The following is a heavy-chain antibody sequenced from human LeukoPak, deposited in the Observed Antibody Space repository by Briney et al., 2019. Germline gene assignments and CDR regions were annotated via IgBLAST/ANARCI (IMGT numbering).Heavy chain of an antibody. CDR1: GYSINGGYY. CDR3: ARDLPGIFTMVRGVGFDY. D-gene: IGHD3-10*01. CDR2: IHHSGST. Sequence: PSETLSLTCAVSGYSINGGYYWGRIRQPPGKGLEWIASIHHSGSTHYNPSLKSRVTISVDTSKNQFSLKLSSVTAADTAVYYCARDLPGIFTMVRGVGFDYWGQGTLVTVSS. J-gene: IGHJ4*02. V-gene: IGHV4-38-2*02.